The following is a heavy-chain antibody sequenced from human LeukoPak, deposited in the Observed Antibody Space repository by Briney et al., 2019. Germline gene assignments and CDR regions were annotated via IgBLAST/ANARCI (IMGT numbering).Heavy chain of an antibody. CDR1: GFTFSNYA. D-gene: IGHD3-22*01. CDR2: MSGSVGRT. J-gene: IGHJ4*02. CDR3: AGYYDSSGYYKTPFDY. V-gene: IGHV3-23*01. Sequence: GGSLRLSCVGSGFTFSNYAMSWVRQAPGKGLEWVSGMSGSVGRTHYADSVKGRFTVSRDNSKNTLYLQMNSLRADDTAVYYCAGYYDSSGYYKTPFDYWGQGTLVTVSS.